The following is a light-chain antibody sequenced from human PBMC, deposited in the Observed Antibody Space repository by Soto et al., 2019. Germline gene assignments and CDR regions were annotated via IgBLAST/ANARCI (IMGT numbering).Light chain of an antibody. Sequence: AIQLTQSPSSLSASVGDRVTITCRASQGIRSALGWYQQKPGKVPKLLIYAASTLQSGVPSRFSGSGFGTDFTLIISSLQPEDFATYYCLLDYAYFWAFGQGTKVEVK. V-gene: IGKV1-6*01. CDR1: QGIRSA. CDR2: AAS. CDR3: LLDYAYFWA. J-gene: IGKJ1*01.